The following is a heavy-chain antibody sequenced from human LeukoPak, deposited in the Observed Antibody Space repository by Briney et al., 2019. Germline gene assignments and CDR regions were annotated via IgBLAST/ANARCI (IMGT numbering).Heavy chain of an antibody. D-gene: IGHD1-26*01. CDR3: ARGTAAATAISDY. Sequence: ASVRVSCKASGFTFRDYYIHWVRQARGQGLEWMGWIHPNTGGTNSAQSFQGRVTMTRDTSISTAYMDLTRLTSDDTAVYYCARGTAAATAISDYWGQGTLVTVSS. V-gene: IGHV1-2*02. CDR1: GFTFRDYY. J-gene: IGHJ4*02. CDR2: IHPNTGGT.